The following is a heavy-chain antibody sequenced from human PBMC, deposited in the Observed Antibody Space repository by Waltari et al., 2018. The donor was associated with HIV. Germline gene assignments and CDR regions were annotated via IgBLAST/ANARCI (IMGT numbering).Heavy chain of an antibody. CDR2: INPDGNTI. CDR1: GFSVSRYW. D-gene: IGHD3-10*02. V-gene: IGHV3-74*01. J-gene: IGHJ4*02. CDR3: VKDMFGEYDY. Sequence: EVQLVQSGGGLVQPGGSRGLSCASSGFSVSRYWIHWFRQIPGQGLVWVSRINPDGNTINYADSVRGRFTISRDYAKNTLYLQMNSLRDEDTAMYYCVKDMFGEYDYWGQGTLVTVSS.